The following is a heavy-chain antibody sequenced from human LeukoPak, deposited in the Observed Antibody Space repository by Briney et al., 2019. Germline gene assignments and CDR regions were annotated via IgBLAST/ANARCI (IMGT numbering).Heavy chain of an antibody. J-gene: IGHJ4*02. D-gene: IGHD3-22*01. CDR3: ARRGVVIRVILVGFHKEAFYFDS. CDR1: GITLSNYD. V-gene: IGHV3-23*01. CDR2: ISDSGGST. Sequence: GGSLRLSCAVSGITLSNYDMSWVRQAPGKGLEWVAGISDSGGSTNYADSVKGRFTISRDNPKNTLYLQMNSLRAEDTAVYFCARRGVVIRVILVGFHKEAFYFDSWGQGALVTVSS.